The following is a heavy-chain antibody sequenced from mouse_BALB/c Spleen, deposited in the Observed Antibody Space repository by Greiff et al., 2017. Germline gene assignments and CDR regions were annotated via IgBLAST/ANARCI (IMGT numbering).Heavy chain of an antibody. CDR3: AREDYYGSGFDY. Sequence: VHLVESGAELVRPGTSVKVSCKASGYAFTNYLIEWVKQRPGQGLEWIGVINPGSGGTNYNEKFKGKATLTADKSSSTAYMQLSSLTSDDSAVYFCAREDYYGSGFDYWGQGTTLTVSS. V-gene: IGHV1-54*01. CDR1: GYAFTNYL. J-gene: IGHJ2*01. D-gene: IGHD1-1*01. CDR2: INPGSGGT.